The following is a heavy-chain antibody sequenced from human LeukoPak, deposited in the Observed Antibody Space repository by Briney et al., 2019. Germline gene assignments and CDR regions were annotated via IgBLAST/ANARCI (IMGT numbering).Heavy chain of an antibody. D-gene: IGHD6-13*01. CDR2: ISSDGSTT. J-gene: IGHJ4*02. V-gene: IGHV3-74*01. CDR3: VRVRSSSWYDY. Sequence: PGGSLRLSCATSGFTFSTSWMHWVRQAPGKGLVWVSRISSDGSTTTYADSVKGRFTISRDNAKSTLYLQMNSLRVEDTAVYYCVRVRSSSWYDYWGQGALVTVSS. CDR1: GFTFSTSW.